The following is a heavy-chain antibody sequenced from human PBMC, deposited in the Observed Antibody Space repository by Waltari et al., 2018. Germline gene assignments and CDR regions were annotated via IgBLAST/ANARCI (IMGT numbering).Heavy chain of an antibody. CDR1: GFTFSSYS. Sequence: EVQLVESGGGLVKPGGSLRLSCAASGFTFSSYSMNWVRQAPGKGLEWGSSISSSSSYRYYADSVKGRFTISRDNAKNSLYLQMNSLRAEDTAVYYCARDRWAVAGTRYFQHWGQGTLVTVSS. CDR2: ISSSSSYR. V-gene: IGHV3-21*01. J-gene: IGHJ1*01. CDR3: ARDRWAVAGTRYFQH. D-gene: IGHD6-19*01.